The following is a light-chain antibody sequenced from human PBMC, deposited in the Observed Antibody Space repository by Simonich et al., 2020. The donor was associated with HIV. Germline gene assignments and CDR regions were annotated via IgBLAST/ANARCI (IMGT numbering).Light chain of an antibody. Sequence: QSALTQPRSVSGSPGQSVSISCTGTSSDVGTYKYVSWYQQHPGKAPKLMIFDVDKRPSGVPDRFSGSIDSSSNSASLTISGLKTEDEADYYCQSYDSSNWVFGGGTKLTVL. CDR1: SSDVGTYKY. CDR3: QSYDSSNWV. J-gene: IGLJ3*02. V-gene: IGLV2-11*01. CDR2: DVD.